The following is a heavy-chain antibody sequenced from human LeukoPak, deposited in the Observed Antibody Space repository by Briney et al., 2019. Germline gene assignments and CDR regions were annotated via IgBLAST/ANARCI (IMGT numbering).Heavy chain of an antibody. CDR1: GFTFSTYS. CDR3: ARPGGSGWYS. V-gene: IGHV3-74*01. J-gene: IGHJ5*01. CDR2: INSDGSIT. D-gene: IGHD6-19*01. Sequence: GGSLRLSCAASGFTFSTYSMHWVRQTPGKGLVWVSRINSDGSITNYADSVKGRFTISRDNVNNTLYLQMNSLRAEDTAVYYCARPGGSGWYSRGQGTLVTVSS.